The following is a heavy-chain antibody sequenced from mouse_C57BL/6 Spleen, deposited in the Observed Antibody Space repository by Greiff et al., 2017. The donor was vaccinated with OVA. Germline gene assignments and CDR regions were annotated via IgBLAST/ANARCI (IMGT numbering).Heavy chain of an antibody. Sequence: EVQLKESGPELVKPGASVKMSCKASGYTFTDYNMHWVKQSHGKSLEWIGYINPNNGGTSYNQKFKGKATLTVNKSSSTAYMELRSLTSEDSAVYYCARAYYSNYVWFAYWGQGTLVTVSA. V-gene: IGHV1-22*01. D-gene: IGHD2-5*01. CDR3: ARAYYSNYVWFAY. J-gene: IGHJ3*01. CDR2: INPNNGGT. CDR1: GYTFTDYN.